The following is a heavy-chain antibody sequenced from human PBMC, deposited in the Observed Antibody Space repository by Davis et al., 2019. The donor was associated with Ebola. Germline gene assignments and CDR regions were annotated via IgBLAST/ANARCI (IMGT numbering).Heavy chain of an antibody. Sequence: GSLRLSCTVSGGSISSSSYYWGWIRQPPGKGLEWIGEINHSGSTNYNPPLKSRVTISVDTSKNQFSLKLSSVTAADTAVYYCARGRWNYAMDYWGLGTLVIVSS. CDR1: GGSISSSSYY. J-gene: IGHJ4*02. CDR3: ARGRWNYAMDY. V-gene: IGHV4-39*07. CDR2: INHSGST. D-gene: IGHD1-7*01.